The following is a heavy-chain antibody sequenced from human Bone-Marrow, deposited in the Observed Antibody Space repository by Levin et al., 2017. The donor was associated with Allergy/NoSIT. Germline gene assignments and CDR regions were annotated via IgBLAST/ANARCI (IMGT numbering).Heavy chain of an antibody. Sequence: SQTLSLTCTVSGVSITSGSYYWSWIWQPAGKGLEWIGHSYTSGNITYNPSLKSRVTISLDTSKNQFSLKLRSVTAADTAVYYCARVLQYSYYYTDVWGKGTMVTVSS. V-gene: IGHV4-61*09. CDR1: GVSITSGSYY. J-gene: IGHJ6*03. D-gene: IGHD2-21*01. CDR3: ARVLQYSYYYTDV. CDR2: SYTSGNI.